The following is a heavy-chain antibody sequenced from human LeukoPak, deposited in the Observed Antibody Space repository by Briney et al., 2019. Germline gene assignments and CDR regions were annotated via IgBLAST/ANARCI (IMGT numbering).Heavy chain of an antibody. CDR3: ARGGKLLLWFGELWADAFDI. CDR1: GGTFSSYA. CDR2: IIPIFGIA. Sequence: SVKVSCKASGGTFSSYAISWVRQAPGQGLEWMGRIIPIFGIANYAQKFQGRVTITAEKSTSTAYMELSSLRSEDTAVYYCARGGKLLLWFGELWADAFDIWGQGKMVTVSS. V-gene: IGHV1-69*04. J-gene: IGHJ3*02. D-gene: IGHD3-10*01.